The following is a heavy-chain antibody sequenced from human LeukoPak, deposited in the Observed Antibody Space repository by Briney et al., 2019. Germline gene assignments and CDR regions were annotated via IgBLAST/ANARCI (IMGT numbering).Heavy chain of an antibody. D-gene: IGHD6-13*01. CDR1: GYTFTGYY. V-gene: IGHV1-2*06. J-gene: IGHJ3*02. Sequence: ASVKVSCKASGYTFTGYYIHWVRQAPGQGLEWMGRINPISGGTNYAQKFQGRVTKTRDTSISTAYVELSRLRSVDTAVYYCARVPPQQPGVPASAFDIWGQGTMVTVSS. CDR3: ARVPPQQPGVPASAFDI. CDR2: INPISGGT.